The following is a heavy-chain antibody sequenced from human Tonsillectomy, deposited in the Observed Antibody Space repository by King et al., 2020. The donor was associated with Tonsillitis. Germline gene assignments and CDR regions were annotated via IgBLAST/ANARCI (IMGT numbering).Heavy chain of an antibody. D-gene: IGHD1-26*01. J-gene: IGHJ4*02. CDR1: GFTFSSYS. Sequence: VQLVESGGGLVKPGGSLRLSCAASGFTFSSYSMNWVRQAPGKGLEWVSSISSSSSYIYYAASVKGRFTISRDNAKNSLYLKMNSLRAEDTVVYYCATGAPQSGSYSDYWGQGTLVTVSS. CDR2: ISSSSSYI. V-gene: IGHV3-21*01. CDR3: ATGAPQSGSYSDY.